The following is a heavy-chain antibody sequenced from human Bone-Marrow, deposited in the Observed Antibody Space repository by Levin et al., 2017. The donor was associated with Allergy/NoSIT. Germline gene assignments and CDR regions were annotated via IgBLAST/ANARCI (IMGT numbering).Heavy chain of an antibody. D-gene: IGHD2-15*01. CDR2: IYYSGST. CDR3: ARRYCSGGSYCQEGWLDP. CDR1: GGSISSYY. J-gene: IGHJ5*02. V-gene: IGHV4-59*08. Sequence: PSETLSLTCTVSGGSISSYYWSWIRQPPGKGLEWIGYIYYSGSTNYNPSLKSRVTISVDTSKNQFSLKLSSVTAADTAVYYCARRYCSGGSYCQEGWLDPWGQGTLVTVSS.